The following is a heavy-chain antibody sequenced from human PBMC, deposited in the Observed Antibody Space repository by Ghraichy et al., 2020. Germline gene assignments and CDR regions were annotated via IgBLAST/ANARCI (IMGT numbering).Heavy chain of an antibody. CDR1: GGSISPYY. CDR3: ARHSLAAAGANAFDI. J-gene: IGHJ3*02. Sequence: SETLSLTCIVSGGSISPYYWSWIRQPPGKGLEWIAYIYYTGSTSYNPSLRGRVTISVDTSKNQFSLYLISVTAADTAVYYCARHSLAAAGANAFDIWGQGTMVTVSS. V-gene: IGHV4-59*08. CDR2: IYYTGST. D-gene: IGHD6-13*01.